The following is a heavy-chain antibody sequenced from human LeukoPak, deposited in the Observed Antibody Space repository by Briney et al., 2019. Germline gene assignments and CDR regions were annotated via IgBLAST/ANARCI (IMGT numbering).Heavy chain of an antibody. Sequence: GASVKVSCKASGGTFSSYAISWVRQAPGQGLEWMGGIIPIFGTANYAQKFQGRVTITADESTSTAYMELSSLRSEDTAVYYCARGYYSSGYPPFDYWGQGTLVTVSS. CDR2: IIPIFGTA. CDR1: GGTFSSYA. CDR3: ARGYYSSGYPPFDY. V-gene: IGHV1-69*13. J-gene: IGHJ4*02. D-gene: IGHD3-22*01.